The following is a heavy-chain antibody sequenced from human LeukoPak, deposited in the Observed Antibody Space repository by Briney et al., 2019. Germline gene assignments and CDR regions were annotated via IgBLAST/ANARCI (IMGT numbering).Heavy chain of an antibody. V-gene: IGHV1-69*13. Sequence: ASVKVSCKASGGTFSSYAITWVRQAPGQGLEWVGGIIPIFGTTKYAQKFQGRATITADASATTAYMELVSLTSGDTAVYYCARDAPSYGGKSWGEGYWGQGTRVTVSS. CDR1: GGTFSSYA. D-gene: IGHD4-17*01. CDR2: IIPIFGTT. CDR3: ARDAPSYGGKSWGEGY. J-gene: IGHJ4*02.